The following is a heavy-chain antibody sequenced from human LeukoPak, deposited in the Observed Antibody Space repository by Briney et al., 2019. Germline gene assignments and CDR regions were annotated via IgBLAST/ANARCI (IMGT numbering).Heavy chain of an antibody. V-gene: IGHV1-2*02. D-gene: IGHD2-2*01. CDR1: GGTFSSYA. CDR3: ARDQAFTSCYGY. Sequence: ASVKVSCKASGGTFSSYAISWVRQAPGQGLEWMGWINPNSGGTNYAQKFQGRVTMTRDTSISTAYMELSRLRSDDTAVYYCARDQAFTSCYGYWGQGTLVTVSS. CDR2: INPNSGGT. J-gene: IGHJ4*02.